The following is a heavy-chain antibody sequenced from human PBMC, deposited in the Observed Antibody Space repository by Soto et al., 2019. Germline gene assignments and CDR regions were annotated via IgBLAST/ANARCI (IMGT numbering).Heavy chain of an antibody. CDR3: AIGLNAGSQYWYFDL. CDR2: INPSGGRT. Sequence: ASVKVSCKASGYTFTRFYMHWVRQAPGQGLEWMGLINPSGGRTSYAQKFQGRVTMTRDTSTSTVYMELSSLRSEDTAVYYCAIGLNAGSQYWYFDLWGRGTLVT. J-gene: IGHJ2*01. D-gene: IGHD3-10*01. CDR1: GYTFTRFY. V-gene: IGHV1-46*03.